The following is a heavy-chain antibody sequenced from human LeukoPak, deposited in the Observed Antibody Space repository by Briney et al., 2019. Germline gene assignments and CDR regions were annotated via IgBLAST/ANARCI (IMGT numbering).Heavy chain of an antibody. D-gene: IGHD3-10*01. Sequence: GGSLRLSCAASEFSVGSNYMTWVRQAPGKGLEWVSLIYSGGSTYYADSVKGRFTISRDNSKNTLYPQMNSLRAEDTAVYYCARAVGRVDYWGQGTLVTVSS. J-gene: IGHJ4*02. CDR3: ARAVGRVDY. CDR1: EFSVGSNY. CDR2: IYSGGST. V-gene: IGHV3-66*01.